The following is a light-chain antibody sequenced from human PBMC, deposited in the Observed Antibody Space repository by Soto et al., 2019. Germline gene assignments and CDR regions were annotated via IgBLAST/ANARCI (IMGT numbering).Light chain of an antibody. J-gene: IGKJ4*01. CDR3: QQYNNYPLT. V-gene: IGKV1-5*03. CDR2: KAS. Sequence: DIQMTQSPSTLSASVGDRVTITCRASQSVSTYLAWYQRQPGKAPKLLINKASSLESGVPSRFSGSGSGTEFPLTISSLQPDDFATYYCQQYNNYPLTFGGGTKVEIK. CDR1: QSVSTY.